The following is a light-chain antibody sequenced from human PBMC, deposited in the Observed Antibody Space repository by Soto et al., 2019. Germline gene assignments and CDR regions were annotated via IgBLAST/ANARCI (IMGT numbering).Light chain of an antibody. CDR1: SSDIGAGYD. Sequence: QSVLTQPPSVSGAPGQRVTISCTGSSSDIGAGYDVHWYQRLPGTAPKVLIYGNNNRPSGVPDRFSGSKSGTSASLAITGLQAEDEADYYCQSYESSLSGSYVFGTGTKLTVL. CDR2: GNN. J-gene: IGLJ1*01. CDR3: QSYESSLSGSYV. V-gene: IGLV1-40*01.